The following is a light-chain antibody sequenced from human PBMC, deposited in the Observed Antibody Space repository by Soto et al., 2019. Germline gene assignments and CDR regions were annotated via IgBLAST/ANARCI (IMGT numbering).Light chain of an antibody. CDR2: GAS. CDR3: QQYNIWPPWK. CDR1: QSVSNN. Sequence: EIVLTHSPGTLSLSPWERATLSFRSSQSVSNNYLAWYQQKPGQAPRLLIYGASNRATGIPDRFSGSGSGTEFTLTISSLQSEDFAVYYCQQYNIWPPWKFGQGTKVDIK. V-gene: IGKV3D-15*01. J-gene: IGKJ1*01.